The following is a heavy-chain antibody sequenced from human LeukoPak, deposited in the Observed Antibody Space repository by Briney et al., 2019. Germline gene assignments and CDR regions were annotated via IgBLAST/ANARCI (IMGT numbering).Heavy chain of an antibody. J-gene: IGHJ6*02. Sequence: GDSLTLFCAVSGLHYRSYAMLWLRQPPGRELEWVSAMSGSGGSTYYADSVKGRCTLSRDHSKNPLYPQVNSLRADDTAVYYFAGGLLEVQGWVQWLGTVYSMDVWGQGTPVTVSS. CDR2: MSGSGGST. CDR3: AGGLLEVQGWVQWLGTVYSMDV. D-gene: IGHD6-19*01. CDR1: GLHYRSYA. V-gene: IGHV3-23*01.